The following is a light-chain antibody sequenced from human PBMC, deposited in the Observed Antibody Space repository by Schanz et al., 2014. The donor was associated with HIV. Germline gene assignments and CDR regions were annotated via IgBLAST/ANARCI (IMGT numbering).Light chain of an antibody. V-gene: IGLV2-14*01. CDR2: DVS. CDR1: SSDVGGYNY. CDR3: SSYTSSSTFHVV. J-gene: IGLJ2*01. Sequence: QSALTQPASVSGSPGQSITISCTGTSSDVGGYNYVSWYQQHPGKAPKLMIYDVSNRPSGVSNRFSGSKSGNTASLTISGLQAEDEADYYCSSYTSSSTFHVVFGGGTKLTV.